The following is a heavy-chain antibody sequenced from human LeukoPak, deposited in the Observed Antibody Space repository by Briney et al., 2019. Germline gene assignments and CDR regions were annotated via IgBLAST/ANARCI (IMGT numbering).Heavy chain of an antibody. CDR3: AKGTIAAADTDAFDI. CDR2: ISYYESNK. J-gene: IGHJ3*02. CDR1: GFTFSSYG. V-gene: IGHV3-30*18. D-gene: IGHD6-13*01. Sequence: QPGGSLRLSCAASGFTFSSYGMHWVRRAPGKGLEWVAVISYYESNKYYADSVRGRFPVSRHNSKNTLYLQMNSLRAEDTAVYYCAKGTIAAADTDAFDIWGQGTMVTVSS.